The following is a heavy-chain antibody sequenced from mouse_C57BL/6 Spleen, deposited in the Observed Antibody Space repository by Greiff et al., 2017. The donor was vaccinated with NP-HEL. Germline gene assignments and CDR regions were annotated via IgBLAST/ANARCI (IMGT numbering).Heavy chain of an antibody. V-gene: IGHV1-80*01. CDR2: IYPGDGDT. D-gene: IGHD2-12*01. Sequence: QVQLKESGAELVKPGASVKISCKASGYAFSSYWMNWVKQRPGKGLEWIGQIYPGDGDTNYNGKFKGKATLTADKSSSTAYMQLSSLTSEDSAVYFCARCYYTYYYAMDYWGQGTSVTVSS. J-gene: IGHJ4*01. CDR3: ARCYYTYYYAMDY. CDR1: GYAFSSYW.